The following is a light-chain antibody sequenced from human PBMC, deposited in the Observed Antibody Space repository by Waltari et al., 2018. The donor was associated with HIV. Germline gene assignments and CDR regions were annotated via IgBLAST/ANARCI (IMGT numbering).Light chain of an antibody. Sequence: QSVMTQPPSASVNPGQRVTIACSGTSSNIGSRSVNWYQHFPGTAPKLLIFTNDQRPSGVPDRFSASKSGTSASLNISGLHSGDEGVYYCSAWDVSLNGVVFGGGTKLTVL. V-gene: IGLV1-44*01. CDR2: TND. J-gene: IGLJ2*01. CDR1: SSNIGSRS. CDR3: SAWDVSLNGVV.